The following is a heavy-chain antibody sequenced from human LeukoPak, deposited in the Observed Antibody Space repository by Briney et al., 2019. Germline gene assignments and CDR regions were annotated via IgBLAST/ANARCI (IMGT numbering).Heavy chain of an antibody. CDR3: ARVSYDSSGYYRNYYYYGMDV. D-gene: IGHD3-22*01. V-gene: IGHV4-34*01. CDR2: INHSGST. J-gene: IGHJ6*02. Sequence: SGTLSLTCAVYGGSFSGNYWSWNRQPPGKGLEWIGEINHSGSTNYNPSLKSRVTISVDTSKNQFSLKLSSVTAADTAVYYCARVSYDSSGYYRNYYYYGMDVWGQGTTVTVSS. CDR1: GGSFSGNY.